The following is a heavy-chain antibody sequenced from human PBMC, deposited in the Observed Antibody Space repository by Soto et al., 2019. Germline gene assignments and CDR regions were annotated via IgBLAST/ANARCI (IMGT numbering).Heavy chain of an antibody. CDR2: IYYSGST. J-gene: IGHJ4*02. CDR3: ARVGYCSGGSCYYIDY. D-gene: IGHD2-15*01. V-gene: IGHV4-59*01. CDR1: GGSISSYY. Sequence: NPSETLSLTCTVSGGSISSYYWSWIRQPPGKGLEWIGYIYYSGSTNYNPSLKGRVTISVDTSKNQFSLKLSSVTAADTAVYYCARVGYCSGGSCYYIDYWGQGTLVTVSS.